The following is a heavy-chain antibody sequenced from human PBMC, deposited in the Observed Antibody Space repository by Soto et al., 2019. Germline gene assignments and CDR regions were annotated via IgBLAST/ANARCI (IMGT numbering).Heavy chain of an antibody. CDR1: GFTFSSYA. J-gene: IGHJ5*02. CDR3: AKEFGYCSGGSCFANWFDP. CDR2: ISGSGGST. Sequence: GGSLRLSCAASGFTFSSYAMSWVRQAPGKGLEWVSAISGSGGSTYYADSVKGRFTISRDNSKNTLYLQMNSLRAEDTAVYYCAKEFGYCSGGSCFANWFDPWGQGALVTVSS. D-gene: IGHD2-15*01. V-gene: IGHV3-23*01.